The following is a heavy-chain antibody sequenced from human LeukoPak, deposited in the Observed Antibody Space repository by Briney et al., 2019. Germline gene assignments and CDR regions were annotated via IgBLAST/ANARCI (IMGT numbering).Heavy chain of an antibody. CDR1: GFAFSTYD. Sequence: GGSLRLSCAASGFAFSTYDMHWVRRATGKGLDWVSAIGTAGDTHYPDSVKGRFTISRDNARNSLYLQMNSLRVGDTAVYYCARRLGYSSHGMDVWGQGTTVTVSS. D-gene: IGHD5-18*01. V-gene: IGHV3-13*01. J-gene: IGHJ6*02. CDR2: IGTAGDT. CDR3: ARRLGYSSHGMDV.